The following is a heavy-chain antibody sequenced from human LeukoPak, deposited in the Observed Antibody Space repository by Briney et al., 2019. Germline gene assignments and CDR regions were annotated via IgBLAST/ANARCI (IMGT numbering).Heavy chain of an antibody. D-gene: IGHD3-10*01. CDR2: ISSSSTYI. CDR1: GFTFSSYS. V-gene: IGHV3-21*01. Sequence: GGSLRLSCAASGFTFSSYSMNWVRQAPGKGLEWVSSISSSSTYIYYADSVKGRFTTSRDNAKNSLYLQMNSLRAEDTAVYYCARDRFQSGLLGNWGQGTLVTVSS. CDR3: ARDRFQSGLLGN. J-gene: IGHJ4*02.